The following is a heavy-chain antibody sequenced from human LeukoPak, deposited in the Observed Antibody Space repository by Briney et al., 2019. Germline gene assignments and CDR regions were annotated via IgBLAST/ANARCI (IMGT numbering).Heavy chain of an antibody. D-gene: IGHD3-22*01. V-gene: IGHV4-31*03. CDR1: GGSISSGGYY. J-gene: IGHJ4*02. CDR3: ARGGRHYYDSTGYPFDF. CDR2: ISYSGGT. Sequence: PSETLYLTCSVSGGSISSGGYYWSWIRQHPGKGLEWIGYISYSGGTYYKPSLKSRIRISQDTSKNQFSLRLTSVTAADTAVYYCARGGRHYYDSTGYPFDFWGRGSLVTVSS.